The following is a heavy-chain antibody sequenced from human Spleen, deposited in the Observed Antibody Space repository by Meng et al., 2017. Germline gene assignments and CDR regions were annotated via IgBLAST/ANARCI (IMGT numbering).Heavy chain of an antibody. CDR1: GYTFSNYG. CDR3: ARDNYSGSFYYFDH. D-gene: IGHD1-26*01. CDR2: ISGHSGNT. J-gene: IGHJ4*02. V-gene: IGHV1-18*01. Sequence: ASVKVSCKVSGYTFSNYGISWVRQAPGQGLEWMGWISGHSGNTRYAQKFQGRVSVTTDTSTSTAYMELGSLRSDDTAVYYCARDNYSGSFYYFDHWGQGTLVTVSS.